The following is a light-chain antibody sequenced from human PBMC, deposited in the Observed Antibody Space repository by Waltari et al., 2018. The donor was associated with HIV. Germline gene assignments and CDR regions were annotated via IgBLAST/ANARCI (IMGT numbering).Light chain of an antibody. V-gene: IGLV2-8*01. Sequence: QSALTQPPSAYGSPGQSVTIPCTGTSRAVGGYNYVSWFQQHPGKAPKRMIYEVSKRPSGVPDRFSGSKSGNTASLTVSGLQAEDEADYYCSSYAGSNIVVFGGGTKLTVL. CDR3: SSYAGSNIVV. J-gene: IGLJ2*01. CDR2: EVS. CDR1: SRAVGGYNY.